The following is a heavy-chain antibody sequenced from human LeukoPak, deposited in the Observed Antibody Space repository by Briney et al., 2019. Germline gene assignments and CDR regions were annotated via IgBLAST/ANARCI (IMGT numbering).Heavy chain of an antibody. V-gene: IGHV3-23*01. CDR2: ISGNGGST. Sequence: GGSLRLSCAASGFTFSSYGMSWVRQAPGKGLEWVSAISGNGGSTYYADCVKGRFTISRDNSKNTLYLQMNSLRAEDTAVYYCAKDDRGVYYFFDYWGQGTLVTVSS. J-gene: IGHJ4*02. CDR1: GFTFSSYG. D-gene: IGHD3-10*01. CDR3: AKDDRGVYYFFDY.